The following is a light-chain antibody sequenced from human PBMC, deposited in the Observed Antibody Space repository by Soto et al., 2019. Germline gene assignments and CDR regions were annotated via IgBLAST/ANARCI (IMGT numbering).Light chain of an antibody. V-gene: IGKV3-15*01. CDR3: QQCHDWPRK. Sequence: EIVMTQSPATLSVSPVEIAKLYFISTQSVSSSYLAWYQQKPGQAPRLLIFGASTRATGIPARFSGSGSGTEFTLTISSLQSEDFAVYYCQQCHDWPRKCGQGTKG. J-gene: IGKJ1*01. CDR2: GAS. CDR1: QSVSSSY.